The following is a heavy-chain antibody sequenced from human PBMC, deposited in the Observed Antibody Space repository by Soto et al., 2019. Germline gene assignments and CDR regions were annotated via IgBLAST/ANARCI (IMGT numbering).Heavy chain of an antibody. CDR2: IVVGSGNT. Sequence: SVKVSCTASGLSFKTSAVQWVRQARGQRLEWIGWIVVGSGNTNYAQKFQERVTITRDMSTSTAYMELSSLRSEDTAVYYCAADVPYGGNSPTDFWGQGTQVTVSS. J-gene: IGHJ4*02. V-gene: IGHV1-58*01. D-gene: IGHD4-17*01. CDR3: AADVPYGGNSPTDF. CDR1: GLSFKTSA.